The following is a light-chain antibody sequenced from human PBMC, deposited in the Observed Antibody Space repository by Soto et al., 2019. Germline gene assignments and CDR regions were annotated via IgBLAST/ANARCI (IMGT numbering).Light chain of an antibody. CDR1: QSISNC. CDR3: QQYENLPT. V-gene: IGKV1-33*01. Sequence: DLHMTHSHSTLSASLGDIVTITCRASQSISNCLTWYQQKPGRAPKLLIYDASNLEAGVPSRFRGSGSRTDFLFTISRLQAEDIATYYCQQYENLPTFGQGARLEIK. CDR2: DAS. J-gene: IGKJ5*01.